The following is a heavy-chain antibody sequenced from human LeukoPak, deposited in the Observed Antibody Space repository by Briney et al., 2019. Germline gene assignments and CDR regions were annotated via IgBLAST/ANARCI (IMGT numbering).Heavy chain of an antibody. CDR1: GFTFSSYD. V-gene: IGHV3-13*04. CDR3: VRGTGYSAYDYDFDY. Sequence: GGSLRLSCAASGFTFSSYDMHWVRQPRGKGLEWVSAIGTAGDTYYPCSVKGRFTISRENAKTPLYLQMNSLRAGDTAVYYCVRGTGYSAYDYDFDYWGQGTLVTVSS. J-gene: IGHJ4*02. CDR2: IGTAGDT. D-gene: IGHD5-12*01.